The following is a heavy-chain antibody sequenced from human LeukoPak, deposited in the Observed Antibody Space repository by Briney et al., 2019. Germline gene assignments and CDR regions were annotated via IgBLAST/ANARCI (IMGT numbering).Heavy chain of an antibody. CDR3: ARDGYCSSTSCYSFRYFDL. Sequence: GGSLRLSCAASGFTFSDYYMSWIRQAPGKGLEWVSYISSSGSTIYYADSVKGRFTISRDNAKNSLYLQMNSLRAEDTAVYYCARDGYCSSTSCYSFRYFDLWGRGTLVTVSS. D-gene: IGHD2-2*03. V-gene: IGHV3-11*04. CDR2: ISSSGSTI. CDR1: GFTFSDYY. J-gene: IGHJ2*01.